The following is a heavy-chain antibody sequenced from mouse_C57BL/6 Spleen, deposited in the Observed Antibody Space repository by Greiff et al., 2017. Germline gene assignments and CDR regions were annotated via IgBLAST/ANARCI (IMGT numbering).Heavy chain of an antibody. J-gene: IGHJ4*01. CDR3: AKPGGSGYDAMYN. CDR1: GFTFSDYG. Sequence: EVKVVESGGGLVKPGGSLKLSCAASGFTFSDYGMHWVRQAPETGLEWVAYISSGSSTIYYADTVKGRFTISRDNAKNTLFLQMTSLRSEDTAMYYCAKPGGSGYDAMYNWGQGTSVTVSS. D-gene: IGHD1-1*01. CDR2: ISSGSSTI. V-gene: IGHV5-17*01.